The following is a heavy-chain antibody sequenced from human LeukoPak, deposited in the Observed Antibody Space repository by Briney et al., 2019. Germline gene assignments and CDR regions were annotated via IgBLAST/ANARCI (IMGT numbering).Heavy chain of an antibody. V-gene: IGHV3-30*02. CDR3: AKDRVGPKHYLDV. Sequence: PGGSLRLSCVASGFTFSAASMHWVRQAPGQGLEWVAFIRIDGSSTYYADSVKGRFTISRDNSKSKLFLHMNSLRAEDSAVYFCAKDRVGPKHYLDVWGTGTTVTISS. CDR1: GFTFSAAS. J-gene: IGHJ6*04. D-gene: IGHD1-26*01. CDR2: IRIDGSST.